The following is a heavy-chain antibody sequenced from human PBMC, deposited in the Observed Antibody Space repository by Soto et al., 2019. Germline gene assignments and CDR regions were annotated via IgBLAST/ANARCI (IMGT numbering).Heavy chain of an antibody. D-gene: IGHD2-15*01. CDR2: ISAYNGNT. J-gene: IGHJ6*02. Sequence: ASVKVSCKASGYTFTSYGISWVRQAPGQGLEWMGWISAYNGNTNYAQKLQGRVTMTTDTSTSTAYMELRSLRSDDTAVYYCARGSCGGSCYPYYYYYGMDVWGQGTTVTVSS. V-gene: IGHV1-18*04. CDR1: GYTFTSYG. CDR3: ARGSCGGSCYPYYYYYGMDV.